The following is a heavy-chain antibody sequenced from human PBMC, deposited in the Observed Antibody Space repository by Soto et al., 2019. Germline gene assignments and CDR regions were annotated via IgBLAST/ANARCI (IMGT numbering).Heavy chain of an antibody. CDR1: GFTFSIYG. V-gene: IGHV3-33*01. J-gene: IGHJ4*02. Sequence: QVQLVESGGGVVQPGRSLRLSCAASGFTFSIYGIHWVRQAPGKGLEWVAVIWYDGSDKYYADSVKGRFTISRDNSKNTLYLQMNSLRAEDTAVYYCARASGPIDYWGQGTLVTVSS. CDR2: IWYDGSDK. CDR3: ARASGPIDY. D-gene: IGHD2-8*02.